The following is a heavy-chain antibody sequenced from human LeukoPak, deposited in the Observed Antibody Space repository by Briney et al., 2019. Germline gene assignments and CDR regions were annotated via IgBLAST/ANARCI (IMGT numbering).Heavy chain of an antibody. CDR2: ISYDGSNK. V-gene: IGHV3-30*18. CDR1: GFTFSSYG. CDR3: AKGGKRDYFDY. J-gene: IGHJ4*02. Sequence: PGRSLRLSCAASGFTFSSYGMHWVRQAPGKGLKWVAVISYDGSNKYYADSVKGRFTISRDNSKNTLYLQMNSLRAEDTAVYYCAKGGKRDYFDYWGQGTLVTVSS.